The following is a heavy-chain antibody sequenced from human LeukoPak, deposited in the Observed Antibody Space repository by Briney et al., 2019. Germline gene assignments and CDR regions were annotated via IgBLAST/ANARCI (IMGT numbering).Heavy chain of an antibody. J-gene: IGHJ4*02. CDR2: IRGSGGST. V-gene: IGHV3-23*01. D-gene: IGHD6-19*01. Sequence: GGSLRLSCAASGFTFSNYAMSWVRQAPGKGLEWVSVIRGSGGSTYYADSVKGRFTISRDNSKNTLYLQMDSLRAEDTALYYCAKDPAVAGTATYFDYWGQGTLVTVSS. CDR3: AKDPAVAGTATYFDY. CDR1: GFTFSNYA.